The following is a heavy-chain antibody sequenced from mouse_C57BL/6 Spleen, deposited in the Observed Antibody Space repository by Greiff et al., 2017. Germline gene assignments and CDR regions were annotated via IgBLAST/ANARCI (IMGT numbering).Heavy chain of an antibody. CDR2: FYPGSGSI. CDR1: GYTFTEYT. Sequence: VQLQQSGAELVKPGASVKLSCKASGYTFTEYTIHWVKQRSGQGLEWIGWFYPGSGSIKYNEKFKDKATLTADKSSSTVYMELSRLTSEDSAVYFCARHESPFYYDYDGLFAYWGQGTLVTVSA. J-gene: IGHJ3*01. D-gene: IGHD2-4*01. CDR3: ARHESPFYYDYDGLFAY. V-gene: IGHV1-62-2*01.